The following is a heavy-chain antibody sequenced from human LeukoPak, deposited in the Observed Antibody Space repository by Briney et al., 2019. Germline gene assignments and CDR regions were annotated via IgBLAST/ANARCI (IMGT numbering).Heavy chain of an antibody. CDR1: GGSFSAYY. V-gene: IGHV4-34*01. J-gene: IGHJ4*02. CDR3: ARASNLRTFDF. CDR2: INHSGST. Sequence: SETLSLICAVCGGSFSAYYWSWIRQPPGKGLEWIGDINHSGSTNYNPSLKSRVTISVDTSKNQFSLKLSSVTAADTAVYYCARASNLRTFDFWGQGTLVTVSS. D-gene: IGHD2/OR15-2a*01.